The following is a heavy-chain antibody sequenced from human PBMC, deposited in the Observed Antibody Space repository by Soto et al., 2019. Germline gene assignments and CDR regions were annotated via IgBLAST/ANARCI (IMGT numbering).Heavy chain of an antibody. Sequence: PSETLSLTCSIYSGSFSGYYWSWIGRPPGKGLEWIGEISQSGNTNYSPSLKSRVSISIDTSKKQFSLNLASVSAADTAVYYCARAPKVSGSSQTRPDFWGQGPLVTVSS. V-gene: IGHV4-34*01. J-gene: IGHJ4*02. CDR3: ARAPKVSGSSQTRPDF. D-gene: IGHD6-6*01. CDR2: ISQSGNT. CDR1: SGSFSGYY.